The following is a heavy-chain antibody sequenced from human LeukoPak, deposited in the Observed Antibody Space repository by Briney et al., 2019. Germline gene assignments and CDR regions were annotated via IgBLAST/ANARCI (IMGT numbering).Heavy chain of an antibody. J-gene: IGHJ4*02. V-gene: IGHV4-61*02. CDR2: IYTSGST. CDR1: GGSISSGSYY. D-gene: IGHD5-18*01. Sequence: SQTLSLTCTVSGGSISSGSYYWSWIRQPARKGLEWIGRIYTSGSTNYNPSLKSRVTISVDTSKNQFSLKLSSVTAADTAVYYCARNVDTAMVLGFDYWGQGTLVTVSS. CDR3: ARNVDTAMVLGFDY.